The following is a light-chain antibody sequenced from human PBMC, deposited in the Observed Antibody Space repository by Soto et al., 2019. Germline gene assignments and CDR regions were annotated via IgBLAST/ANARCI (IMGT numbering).Light chain of an antibody. CDR2: EVT. CDR1: SSDIGDYAY. J-gene: IGLJ2*01. Sequence: QSVLTQPPSASGSPGQSVTISCTGTSSDIGDYAYVSWYQKHPGKAPKLIISEVTKRPSGVPDRFSGSKSGNTASLTVSGLQSEDEADYYCSSYAASNSVIFGGGTQLTVL. CDR3: SSYAASNSVI. V-gene: IGLV2-8*01.